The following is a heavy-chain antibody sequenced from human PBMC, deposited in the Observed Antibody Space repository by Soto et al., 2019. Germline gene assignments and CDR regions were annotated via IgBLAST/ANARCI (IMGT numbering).Heavy chain of an antibody. CDR3: ARHIGSSWYLNYYYGMDV. D-gene: IGHD6-13*01. CDR2: IYPGDSDT. J-gene: IGHJ6*02. V-gene: IGHV5-51*01. Sequence: PGESLKISCKGSGYSFTSYWIGWVRQMPGKGLEWMGIIYPGDSDTRYSPSFQGQVTISADKSISNAYLQWSSLRASDTAMYYCARHIGSSWYLNYYYGMDVWGQGTTVTVSS. CDR1: GYSFTSYW.